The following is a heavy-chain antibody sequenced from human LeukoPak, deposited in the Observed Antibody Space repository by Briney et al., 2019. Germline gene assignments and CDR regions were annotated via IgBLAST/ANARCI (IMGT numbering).Heavy chain of an antibody. Sequence: GGSLRLPCVASGFTFGKYWMSWVRQAPGKGLEWVANIKLDGSEKNYVDSVKGRFTISRDNTKNSLYLQMNSLRVEDTAVFYCARDQYDTWSRRGNFDSWGQGTLVIVSS. D-gene: IGHD3-3*01. CDR3: ARDQYDTWSRRGNFDS. CDR1: GFTFGKYW. V-gene: IGHV3-7*03. J-gene: IGHJ4*02. CDR2: IKLDGSEK.